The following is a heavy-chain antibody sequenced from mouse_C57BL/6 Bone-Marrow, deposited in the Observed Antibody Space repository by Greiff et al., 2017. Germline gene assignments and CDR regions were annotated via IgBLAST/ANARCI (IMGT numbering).Heavy chain of an antibody. CDR3: ARARGLLLRRDYAMDY. J-gene: IGHJ4*01. CDR2: INYDGSST. V-gene: IGHV5-16*01. D-gene: IGHD1-1*01. CDR1: GFTFSDYY. Sequence: EVNVVESEGGLVQPGSSMKLSCTASGFTFSDYYMAWVRQVPEKGLEWVANINYDGSSTYYLDSLKSRFIISRDNAKNILYLQMSSLKSEDTATYYCARARGLLLRRDYAMDYWGQGTSVTVSS.